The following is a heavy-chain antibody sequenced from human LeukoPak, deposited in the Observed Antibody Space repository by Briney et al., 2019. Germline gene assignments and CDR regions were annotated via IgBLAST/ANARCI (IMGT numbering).Heavy chain of an antibody. V-gene: IGHV1-8*03. CDR1: GYTFTSYD. CDR3: ARGSSIQYYDFWSGYFGDYYFDY. J-gene: IGHJ4*02. CDR2: MNPNSGNT. D-gene: IGHD3-3*01. Sequence: ASVKVSCKASGYTFTSYDINWVRQATGQGLEWMGWMNPNSGNTGYAQKFQGRVTITRNTSISTAYMELSSLRSEDTAVYYCARGSSIQYYDFWSGYFGDYYFDYWGQGTLVTVSS.